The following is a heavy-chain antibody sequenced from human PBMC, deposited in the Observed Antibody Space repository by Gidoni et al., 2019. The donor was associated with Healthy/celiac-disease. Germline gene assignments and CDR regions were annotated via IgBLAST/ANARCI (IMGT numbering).Heavy chain of an antibody. Sequence: QLQLQESGPGLVKPSETLSLTCTLSRGSISSSSYYWGWIRQPPGKGLEWIGSIYYSGSTYYNPSLKSRVTISVDTSKNQFSLKLSSVTAADTAVYYCARLGYCSSTSCSPDYWGQGTLVTVSS. D-gene: IGHD2-2*01. CDR2: IYYSGST. V-gene: IGHV4-39*01. J-gene: IGHJ4*02. CDR3: ARLGYCSSTSCSPDY. CDR1: RGSISSSSYY.